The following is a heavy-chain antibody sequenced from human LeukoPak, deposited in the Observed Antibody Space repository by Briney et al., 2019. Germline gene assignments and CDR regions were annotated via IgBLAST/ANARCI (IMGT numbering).Heavy chain of an antibody. CDR2: IYYSGST. CDR1: GGSFSGSNYY. Sequence: SETLSLTCTVSGGSFSGSNYYWGWIRQPPGKGLEWIGNIYYSGSTYYNPSLKSRVTISVDRSKNQFSLKLSSVTAADTAVYYCARIVVVAATAVRWFDPWGQGTLVTVSS. V-gene: IGHV4-39*07. CDR3: ARIVVVAATAVRWFDP. D-gene: IGHD2-15*01. J-gene: IGHJ5*02.